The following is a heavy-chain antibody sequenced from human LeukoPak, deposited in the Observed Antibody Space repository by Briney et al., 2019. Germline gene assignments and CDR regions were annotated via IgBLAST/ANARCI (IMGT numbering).Heavy chain of an antibody. V-gene: IGHV3-30*02. J-gene: IGHJ4*02. CDR1: GFTFSSYG. D-gene: IGHD3-22*01. CDR3: AKDADPLYYYDSSGPFDY. Sequence: PGGSLRLSCAASGFTFSSYGMHWVRQAPGKGLEGVAFIRYDGSNKYYADFVKGRFTISRENSKNTLYLQMNSLRAEDTAVYYCAKDADPLYYYDSSGPFDYWGQGTLVTVSS. CDR2: IRYDGSNK.